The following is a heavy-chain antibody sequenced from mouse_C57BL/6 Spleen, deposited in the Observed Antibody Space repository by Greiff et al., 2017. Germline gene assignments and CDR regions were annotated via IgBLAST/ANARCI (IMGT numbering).Heavy chain of an antibody. J-gene: IGHJ3*01. Sequence: QVQLQQPGAELVKPGASVKMSCKASGYTFTSYWITWVKQRPGQGLEWIGDIYPGSGCTNYNEKFKGKATLTVDTSSSTAYMQLSSLTSEDSAVYDCARGYYYDDVGFADWGTGTLVTVS. D-gene: IGHD1-1*02. CDR1: GYTFTSYW. V-gene: IGHV1-55*01. CDR3: ARGYYYDDVGFAD. CDR2: IYPGSGCT.